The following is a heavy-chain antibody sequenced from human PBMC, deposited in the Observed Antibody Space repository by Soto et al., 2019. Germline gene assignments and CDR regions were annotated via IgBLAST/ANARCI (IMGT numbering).Heavy chain of an antibody. CDR3: ARNVTSATASWGDNNYKWFDS. J-gene: IGHJ5*01. Sequence: QVQLEESGPGLVAPSETLSLTCVVSGDFIFGSSHYWGWIRQPPGKRLEWIGSVYYSGSTHYNPSIKSRVTISVDTSKNQFSLKLTSVTAADTAVYYCARNVTSATASWGDNNYKWFDSWGQGTLVTVSS. D-gene: IGHD2-21*02. CDR1: GDFIFGSSHY. CDR2: VYYSGST. V-gene: IGHV4-38-2*01.